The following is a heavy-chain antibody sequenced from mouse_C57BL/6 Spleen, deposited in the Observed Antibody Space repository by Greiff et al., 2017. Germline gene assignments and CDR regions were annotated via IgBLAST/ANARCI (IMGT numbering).Heavy chain of an antibody. Sequence: QVQLQQSGPELVKPGASVKLSCKASGYTFTSYDINWVKQRPGQGLEWIGWIYPRDGSTKYNEKFKGKATLTVDTSSSTAYMELHSLTSEDSAVYFCARDYYGAWFAYWGQGTLVTVSA. CDR1: GYTFTSYD. CDR2: IYPRDGST. V-gene: IGHV1-85*01. J-gene: IGHJ3*01. D-gene: IGHD1-1*01. CDR3: ARDYYGAWFAY.